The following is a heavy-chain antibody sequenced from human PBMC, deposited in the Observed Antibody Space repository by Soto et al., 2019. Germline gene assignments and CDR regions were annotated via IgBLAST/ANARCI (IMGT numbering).Heavy chain of an antibody. Sequence: EVPLLESGGGLVQPGGSLRLSCAASGFTFSSYAMSWVRQAPGKGLEWVSGISGSGDSTYYADSVKGRFTISRDNSKNTLYLQMNSLRAEDTAVYYCAVDTSMVPPYYYGMDVWGQGTTVTVSS. V-gene: IGHV3-23*01. J-gene: IGHJ6*02. CDR3: AVDTSMVPPYYYGMDV. CDR1: GFTFSSYA. CDR2: ISGSGDST. D-gene: IGHD5-18*01.